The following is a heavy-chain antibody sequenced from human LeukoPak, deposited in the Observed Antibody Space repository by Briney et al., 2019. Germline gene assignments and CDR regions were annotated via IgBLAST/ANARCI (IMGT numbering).Heavy chain of an antibody. J-gene: IGHJ4*02. Sequence: PGGSLRLSCAASGFTFSNYAITWIRQAPGKGLEWVSEVSGSGESTYYGDSVKGRFTISRDNSKNTLYLQMNSLRAGDTAVYYCAREHWDFDYWGQGTLVTVSS. CDR3: AREHWDFDY. CDR1: GFTFSNYA. CDR2: VSGSGEST. D-gene: IGHD7-27*01. V-gene: IGHV3-23*01.